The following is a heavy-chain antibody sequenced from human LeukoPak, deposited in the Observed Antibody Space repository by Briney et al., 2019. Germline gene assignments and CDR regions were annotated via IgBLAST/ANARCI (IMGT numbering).Heavy chain of an antibody. CDR3: ARISVVTTFRSPKYYFDY. V-gene: IGHV3-11*04. CDR2: ISSSGSTI. J-gene: IGHJ4*02. Sequence: GGSLRLSCAASGFTVSDYYMNWIRQAPGKGLEWVSYISSSGSTIYYADSVKGRFTISRDNAKNSLYLQMNSLRAEDTAVYYCARISVVTTFRSPKYYFDYWGQGTLVTVSP. CDR1: GFTVSDYY. D-gene: IGHD2/OR15-2a*01.